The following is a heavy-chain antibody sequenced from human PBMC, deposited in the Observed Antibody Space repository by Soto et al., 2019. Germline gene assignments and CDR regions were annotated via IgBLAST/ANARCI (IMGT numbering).Heavy chain of an antibody. Sequence: PGGSLRLSCAASGFTFSSYGMHWVRQAPGKGLEWVAVIWYDGSNKYYADSVKGRFTISRDNSKNTLYLQMNSLRAEDTAVYYCAREALWVTTNYYYGMDVWGQGTTVTVSS. CDR1: GFTFSSYG. V-gene: IGHV3-33*01. D-gene: IGHD4-17*01. CDR2: IWYDGSNK. J-gene: IGHJ6*02. CDR3: AREALWVTTNYYYGMDV.